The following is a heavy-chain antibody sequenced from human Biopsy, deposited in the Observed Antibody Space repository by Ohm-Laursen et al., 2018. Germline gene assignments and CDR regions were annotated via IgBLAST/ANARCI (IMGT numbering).Heavy chain of an antibody. V-gene: IGHV4-34*01. CDR3: ARGSGYFKLDV. CDR2: INQSGST. CDR1: GKTFSDYF. J-gene: IGHJ6*02. Sequence: SETLSLTCEVYGKTFSDYFWNWIRQPPGKGLEWIGEINQSGSTKYNPSLKRRATLSADSSNSQFSLRPTSVTAADTAIYYCARGSGYFKLDVWGQGTTVTVSS. D-gene: IGHD5-12*01.